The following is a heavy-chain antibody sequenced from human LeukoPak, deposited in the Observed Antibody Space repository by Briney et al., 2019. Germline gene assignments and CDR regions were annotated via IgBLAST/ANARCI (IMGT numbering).Heavy chain of an antibody. CDR2: IYYSGST. CDR3: ARDEETGMNY. Sequence: SETLSLTYTVSGGSISSDGYYWRWIRQPPGKGLEWIGYIYYSGSTFYNPSLKSRLTLSVDTSKNQFSLKLSSVTAADTAVYYCARDEETGMNYWGQGTLVTVSS. CDR1: GGSISSDGYY. J-gene: IGHJ4*02. D-gene: IGHD3-10*01. V-gene: IGHV4-30-4*01.